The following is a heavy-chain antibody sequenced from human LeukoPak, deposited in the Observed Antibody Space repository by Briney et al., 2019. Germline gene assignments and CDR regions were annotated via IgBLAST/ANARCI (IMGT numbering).Heavy chain of an antibody. CDR1: GGSISSGDYY. Sequence: PSETLSLTCTVSGGSISSGDYYWSWIRQPPGKGLEWIGYIYYSGSTYFNPSLKSRVTISVDTSKNQFSLKLSSVTAADTAVYYCARVAERTWLPYDAAFDIWGLGTMVTVSS. CDR3: ARVAERTWLPYDAAFDI. D-gene: IGHD3-9*01. V-gene: IGHV4-30-4*08. J-gene: IGHJ3*02. CDR2: IYYSGST.